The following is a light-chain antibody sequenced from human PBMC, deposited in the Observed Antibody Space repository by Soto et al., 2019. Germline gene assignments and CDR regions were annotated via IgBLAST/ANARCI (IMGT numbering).Light chain of an antibody. CDR3: AAWDDSLNGRV. CDR2: TNN. CDR1: SSNIGSSN. Sequence: QSVPTQPPPASRTPGQRVTISCSGSSSNIGSSNVNWYQQLPGTAPKLLIYTNNHRPSGVPDRFSGSKSGTSASLAISGLQSEDEADYYCAAWDDSLNGRVFGTGTKVTVL. J-gene: IGLJ1*01. V-gene: IGLV1-44*01.